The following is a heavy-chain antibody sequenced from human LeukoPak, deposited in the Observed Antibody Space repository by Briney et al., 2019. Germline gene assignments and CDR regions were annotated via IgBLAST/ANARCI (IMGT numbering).Heavy chain of an antibody. CDR3: ATDYGDYEPIDH. J-gene: IGHJ4*02. CDR2: ISFDGTNK. D-gene: IGHD4-17*01. CDR1: GVTLSNYA. V-gene: IGHV3-30*04. Sequence: GGSLRLSCTASGVTLSNYAMHWVRRPPGRGLEWVAVISFDGTNKYYGDSVEGRFSVSRDNSKNTVYLQMNSLRPDDTAMYYCATDYGDYEPIDHWGQGTLVTVSS.